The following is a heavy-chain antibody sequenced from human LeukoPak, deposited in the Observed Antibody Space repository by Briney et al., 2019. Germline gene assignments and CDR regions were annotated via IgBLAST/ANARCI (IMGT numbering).Heavy chain of an antibody. D-gene: IGHD6-19*01. CDR2: IIPIFGTA. CDR1: GGTFSSYA. CDR3: ARDLDIAVAGTNALDI. V-gene: IGHV1-69*13. J-gene: IGHJ3*02. Sequence: GASVKVSCKASGGTFSSYAISWVRQAPGQGLEWMGGIIPIFGTANYAQKFQGRVTITADESTSTVYMELSSLRSEDTAVYYCARDLDIAVAGTNALDIWGQGTMVTVSS.